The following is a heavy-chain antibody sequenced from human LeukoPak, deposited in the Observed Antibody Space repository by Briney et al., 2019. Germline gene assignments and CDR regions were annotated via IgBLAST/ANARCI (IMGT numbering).Heavy chain of an antibody. CDR3: ARLSTGSAYYFDY. CDR1: GFTFSSYS. Sequence: GGSLRLSCEASGFTFSSYSMNWVRQAPGKGLEWVSSISSSSSYIYYADSVKGRFTISRDNAKNSLYLQMNSLRAEDTAVYYCARLSTGSAYYFDYWGQGTLVTVSS. CDR2: ISSSSSYI. D-gene: IGHD1-26*01. J-gene: IGHJ4*02. V-gene: IGHV3-21*01.